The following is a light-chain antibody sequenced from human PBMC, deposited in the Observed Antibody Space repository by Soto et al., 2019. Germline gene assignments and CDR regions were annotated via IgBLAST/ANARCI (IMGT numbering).Light chain of an antibody. CDR1: QSVSSN. V-gene: IGKV3-15*01. Sequence: EIVMTQSPATLSVSPGERATISCRASQSVSSNLAWYHQKPGQAPKLLIYGASTRATGIPARFSGSGSGTEFTLTISSLQSEDFAVYYCQQYNSWPPWTFGQGTKVEIK. CDR2: GAS. J-gene: IGKJ1*01. CDR3: QQYNSWPPWT.